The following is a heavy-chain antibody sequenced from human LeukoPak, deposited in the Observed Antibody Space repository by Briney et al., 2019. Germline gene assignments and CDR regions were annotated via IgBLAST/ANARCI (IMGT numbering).Heavy chain of an antibody. J-gene: IGHJ4*02. V-gene: IGHV5-51*01. Sequence: GESLKISCKGSGYSFTNYWIGWVRQMPGKGLEWMGIIHPGDSDTRYSPSFQGQVTISVDKSISTAYLQWSSLKASDTAMYYCARSPGGGYYGYYFDYWGQGTLVTVSS. D-gene: IGHD1-26*01. CDR3: ARSPGGGYYGYYFDY. CDR2: IHPGDSDT. CDR1: GYSFTNYW.